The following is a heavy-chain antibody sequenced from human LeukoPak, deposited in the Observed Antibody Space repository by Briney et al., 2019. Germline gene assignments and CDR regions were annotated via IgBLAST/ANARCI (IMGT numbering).Heavy chain of an antibody. V-gene: IGHV3-33*08. CDR3: ARGADSLDAFDI. CDR2: IWYDGSNK. J-gene: IGHJ3*02. Sequence: PGGSLRLSCAASGFTFSNAYMNWVRQAPGKGLEWVAVIWYDGSNKYYADSVKGRFTISRDNSKNTLYLQMNSLRAEDTAVYYCARGADSLDAFDIWGQGTMVTVSS. D-gene: IGHD2-15*01. CDR1: GFTFSNAY.